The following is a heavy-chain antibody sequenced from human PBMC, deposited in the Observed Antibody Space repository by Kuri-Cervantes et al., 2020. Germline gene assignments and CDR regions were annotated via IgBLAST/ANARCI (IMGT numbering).Heavy chain of an antibody. CDR1: GFTFSSYW. CDR3: AKYCRYSSSWYAAHNYWYFDL. J-gene: IGHJ2*01. D-gene: IGHD6-13*01. CDR2: INSDGSST. V-gene: IGHV3-74*01. Sequence: GESLKISCAASGFTFSSYWMHWVRQAPGKGLVWVSRINSDGSSTSYADSVKGRFTISRDNAKNTLYLQMNSLRAEDTAVYYCAKYCRYSSSWYAAHNYWYFDLWGRGTLVTVSS.